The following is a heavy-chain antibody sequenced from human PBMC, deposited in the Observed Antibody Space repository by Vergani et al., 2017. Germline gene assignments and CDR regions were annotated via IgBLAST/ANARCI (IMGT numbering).Heavy chain of an antibody. CDR2: IRYDGSNK. CDR1: GFTFSSYG. CDR3: AKEPDY. V-gene: IGHV3-30*02. Sequence: QVQLVESGGGVVQPGGSLRLSCAASGFTFSSYGMHWVRPAPGKGLEWVAFIRYDGSNKYYADSVKGRFTISRDNSKNTLYLQMNSLRAEDTAVYYCAKEPDYWGEGTLVTVSS. J-gene: IGHJ4*02.